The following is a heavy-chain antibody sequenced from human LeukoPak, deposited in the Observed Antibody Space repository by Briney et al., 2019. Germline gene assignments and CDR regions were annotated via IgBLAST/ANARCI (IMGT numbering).Heavy chain of an antibody. J-gene: IGHJ4*02. Sequence: GGSLRLSCAASGFTFSSYSMNWVRQAPGKGLEWVSSISSSSYIYYADSVKGRFTISRDNAKNSLYLQMNSLRAEDTAVYYCARASVWGIAAAGTGPFDYWGQGTLVTVSS. D-gene: IGHD6-13*01. V-gene: IGHV3-21*01. CDR1: GFTFSSYS. CDR2: ISSSSYI. CDR3: ARASVWGIAAAGTGPFDY.